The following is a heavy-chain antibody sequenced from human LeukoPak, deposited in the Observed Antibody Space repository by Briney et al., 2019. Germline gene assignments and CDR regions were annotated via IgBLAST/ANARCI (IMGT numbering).Heavy chain of an antibody. J-gene: IGHJ4*02. V-gene: IGHV4-31*03. CDR2: IYYSGST. CDR1: GGSISSGGYY. CDR3: AREDDSSGYYYGPFDY. Sequence: SETLSLTCTVSGGSISSGGYYWSWIRQHPGKGLEWIGYIYYSGSTYYNPSLKSRVTISVDTSKNQFSLKLSSVTAADTAVYYCAREDDSSGYYYGPFDYWGQGTLVTVSS. D-gene: IGHD3-22*01.